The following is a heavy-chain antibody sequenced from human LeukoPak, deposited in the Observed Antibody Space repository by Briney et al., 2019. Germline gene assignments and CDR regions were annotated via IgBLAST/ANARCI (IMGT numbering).Heavy chain of an antibody. D-gene: IGHD6-13*01. CDR1: GGAVSSSNYY. Sequence: SETLSLTCTVSGGAVSSSNYYWSWIRQSPGKGLEWVGFFSYNAHSDYNPSLKSRVTISIDTSRNQFSLRLTSVTAADMAIYYCARVSVAGTGPDYWGQGTLVTVSS. V-gene: IGHV4-61*01. J-gene: IGHJ4*02. CDR3: ARVSVAGTGPDY. CDR2: FSYNAHS.